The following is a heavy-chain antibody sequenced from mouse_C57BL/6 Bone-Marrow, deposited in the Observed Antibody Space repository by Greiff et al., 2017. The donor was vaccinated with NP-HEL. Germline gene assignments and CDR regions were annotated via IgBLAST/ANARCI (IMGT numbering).Heavy chain of an antibody. CDR3: TSSDYYGSSYDGFAY. J-gene: IGHJ3*01. V-gene: IGHV5-9-1*02. CDR1: GFTFSSYA. D-gene: IGHD1-1*01. CDR2: ISSGGDYI. Sequence: EVKLQESGEGLVKPGGSLKLSCAASGFTFSSYAMSWVRQTPEKRLEWVAYISSGGDYIYYADTVKGRFTISRDNARNTLYLQMSSLKSEDTAMYYCTSSDYYGSSYDGFAYWGQGTLVTVSA.